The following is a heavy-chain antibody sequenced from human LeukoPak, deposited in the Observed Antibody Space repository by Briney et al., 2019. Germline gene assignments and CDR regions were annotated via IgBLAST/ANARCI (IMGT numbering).Heavy chain of an antibody. CDR1: GYTPTELS. CDR3: ATQLWFGDNPHPHDAFDI. D-gene: IGHD3-10*01. CDR2: FDPEDGGT. V-gene: IGHV1-24*01. Sequence: ASVKVSCKVSGYTPTELSMHWVRQAPGKGLEWMGGFDPEDGGTIYAQKFQGRVTMTEDTSTDTAYMELSSLRSEDTAVYYCATQLWFGDNPHPHDAFDIWGQGTMVTVSS. J-gene: IGHJ3*02.